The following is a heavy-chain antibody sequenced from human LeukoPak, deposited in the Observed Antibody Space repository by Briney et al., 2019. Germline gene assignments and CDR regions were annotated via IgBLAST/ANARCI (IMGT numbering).Heavy chain of an antibody. Sequence: PSETLSLTCTVSGGSISGYYWNWIRQPPGEGLEWIGYIYYSGSTNYNSSLKSRVTISVDTSKNQFSLKLSSVTAADTAVYYCARDRGLTTSGGVGFDYWGQGTLVTVSS. V-gene: IGHV4-59*01. CDR1: GGSISGYY. D-gene: IGHD3-10*02. CDR2: IYYSGST. J-gene: IGHJ4*02. CDR3: ARDRGLTTSGGVGFDY.